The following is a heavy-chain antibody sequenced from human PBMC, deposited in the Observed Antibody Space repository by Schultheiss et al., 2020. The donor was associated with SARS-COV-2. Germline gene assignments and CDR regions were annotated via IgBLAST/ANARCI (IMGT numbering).Heavy chain of an antibody. CDR1: GFTFSSYW. CDR3: ARAGLLNVYYGMDV. V-gene: IGHV3-33*08. Sequence: GESLKISCAASGFTFSSYWMHWVRQAPGKGLEWVAVIWYDGSNKYYADSVKGRFTISRDNAKNSLYLQMNSLRDEDTAVYYCARAGLLNVYYGMDVWGQGTTVTVSS. J-gene: IGHJ6*02. CDR2: IWYDGSNK. D-gene: IGHD2/OR15-2a*01.